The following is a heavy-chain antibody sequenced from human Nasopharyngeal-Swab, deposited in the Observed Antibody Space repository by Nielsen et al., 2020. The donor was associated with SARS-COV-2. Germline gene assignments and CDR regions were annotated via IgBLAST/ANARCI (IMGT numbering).Heavy chain of an antibody. CDR2: IKQDGSEK. V-gene: IGHV3-7*03. CDR3: ARQGVFVPAYFHQYYMDV. D-gene: IGHD3-16*02. CDR1: GFSFSTDW. Sequence: GESLKISCAAGGFSFSTDWMTWVRQAPGKGLEWVANIKQDGSEKYYVDSVKGRFTVSRDNPKNLLYLQVNSLRAEDTAVYYCARQGVFVPAYFHQYYMDVWGKGTTVTVSS. J-gene: IGHJ6*03.